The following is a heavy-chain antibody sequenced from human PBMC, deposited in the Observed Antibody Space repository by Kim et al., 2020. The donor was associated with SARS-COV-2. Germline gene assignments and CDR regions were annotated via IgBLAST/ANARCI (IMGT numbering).Heavy chain of an antibody. D-gene: IGHD6-13*01. Sequence: GGSLRLSCAASGFTFSNYWINWVRQAPGKGLEWVANIKRDGSEKYYVDSVRGRFTISRDNAQNSLFLQMNSLRVEDTAVYYCTSWGAGNYWGPGTLVTVSS. CDR1: GFTFSNYW. V-gene: IGHV3-7*01. CDR2: IKRDGSEK. J-gene: IGHJ4*02. CDR3: TSWGAGNY.